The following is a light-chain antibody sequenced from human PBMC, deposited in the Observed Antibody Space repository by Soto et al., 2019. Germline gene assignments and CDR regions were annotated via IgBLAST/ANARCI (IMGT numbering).Light chain of an antibody. Sequence: EIVMTQSPVTLSVSPGEGANLSCRASQSVGRDLAWYHQKPGQPPRLLISGVSTRATGIPARFSGSGSGTEFTLTISSLQSEDVAVYYCQQYNKWPLTFGGGTKVEIK. J-gene: IGKJ4*01. CDR2: GVS. CDR3: QQYNKWPLT. V-gene: IGKV3-15*01. CDR1: QSVGRD.